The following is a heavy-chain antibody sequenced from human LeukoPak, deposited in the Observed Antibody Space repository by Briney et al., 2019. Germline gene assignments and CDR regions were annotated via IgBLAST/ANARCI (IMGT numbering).Heavy chain of an antibody. CDR1: GFSFSSYL. J-gene: IGHJ4*02. CDR3: ARRLCSGGSCSSFDY. V-gene: IGHV3-23*01. D-gene: IGHD2-15*01. Sequence: PGGSLRLSCAASGFSFSSYLMSWVRQAPGKGLEWVSTISGNGGGTYYADSVKGRFTISRDNSKNTLYLQMNSLGAEDRALYYCARRLCSGGSCSSFDYWGQGTLVTVSS. CDR2: ISGNGGGT.